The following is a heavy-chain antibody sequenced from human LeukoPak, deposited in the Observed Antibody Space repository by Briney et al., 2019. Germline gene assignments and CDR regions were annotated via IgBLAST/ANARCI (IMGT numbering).Heavy chain of an antibody. V-gene: IGHV1-69*13. CDR1: GGTFSSYA. Sequence: SVKVSCKASGGTFSSYAISWVRQAPGQGLEWMGGIIPIFGTANYAQKFQGRVTITADESTSTAYMELSSLRSEDTAVYYCATALLGYCSSTSCYVYYYYGMDVWGQGTTVTVSS. CDR2: IIPIFGTA. CDR3: ATALLGYCSSTSCYVYYYYGMDV. D-gene: IGHD2-2*01. J-gene: IGHJ6*02.